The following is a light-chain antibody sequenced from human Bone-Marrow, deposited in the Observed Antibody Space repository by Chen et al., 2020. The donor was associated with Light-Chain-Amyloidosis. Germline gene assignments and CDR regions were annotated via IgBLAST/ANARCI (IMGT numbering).Light chain of an antibody. CDR1: DLPTKS. CDR2: RDT. V-gene: IGLV3-25*03. CDR3: PSADSSGTYEVI. Sequence: SYELTQHPSVSVSPAQPASTTCSGDDLPTKSAYWYQQKPGPAPVLVIHRDTERPSGISERFSGSSSGTTATLTISGVQAEDEADYHCPSADSSGTYEVIFGGGTKLTVL. J-gene: IGLJ2*01.